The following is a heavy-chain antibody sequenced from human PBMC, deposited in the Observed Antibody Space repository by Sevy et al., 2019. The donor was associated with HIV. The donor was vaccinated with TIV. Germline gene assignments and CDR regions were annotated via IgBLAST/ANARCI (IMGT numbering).Heavy chain of an antibody. CDR1: GFTFSNYG. D-gene: IGHD6-19*01. CDR3: AKDTGSSGYDHYGLDV. CDR2: TSYNEGGE. V-gene: IGHV3-30*18. J-gene: IGHJ6*02. Sequence: GGSLRLSCVASGFTFSNYGTHWVRQAPGKGLEWVAITSYNEGGENYADSVKGRFTISRDNSKNTVYLQMYRLTTEDTCVYYWAKDTGSSGYDHYGLDVWGQGTTVTVSS.